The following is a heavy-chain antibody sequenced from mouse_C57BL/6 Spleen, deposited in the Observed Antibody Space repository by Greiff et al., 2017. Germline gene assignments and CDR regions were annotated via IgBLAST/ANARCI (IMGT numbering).Heavy chain of an antibody. V-gene: IGHV2-5*01. CDR1: GFSLTRYG. D-gene: IGHD1-1*01. J-gene: IGHJ2*01. CDR2: IWRGGST. CDR3: AKKDGSSFDD. Sequence: VQLKESGPGLVQPSQSLSITCTVSGFSLTRYGVHWVRQSPGKGLEWLGVIWRGGSTDYNAAFMSRRSITKDNSKSKVVCKMNSLQADDTARNYCAKKDGSSFDDWGQGTTLTVSS.